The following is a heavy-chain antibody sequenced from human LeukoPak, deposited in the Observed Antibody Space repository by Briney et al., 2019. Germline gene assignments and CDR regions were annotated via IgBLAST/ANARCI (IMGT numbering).Heavy chain of an antibody. CDR1: GYTFTGYY. D-gene: IGHD3-16*02. CDR3: AREIYDYVWGSYRTLDY. CDR2: INPNSGGT. V-gene: IGHV1-2*02. Sequence: ASVKVSCKASGYTFTGYYMHWVRQAPGQGLEWMGWINPNSGGTNYAQKFQGRVTMTRDTSIGTAYMELSRLRSDDTAVYYCAREIYDYVWGSYRTLDYWGQGTLVTVSS. J-gene: IGHJ4*02.